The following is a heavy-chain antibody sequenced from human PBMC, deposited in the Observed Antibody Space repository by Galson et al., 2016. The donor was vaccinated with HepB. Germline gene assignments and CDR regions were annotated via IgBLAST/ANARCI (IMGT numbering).Heavy chain of an antibody. CDR2: IFHSGTT. CDR1: GGSISSSNW. Sequence: SETLSLTCVVSGGSISSSNWCSWVRQPPGKGLEWIGEIFHSGTTNYNPSLKSRVTISMDKSKNQFSLNLTSVTAAVTAVYYCARPPMGARYYFDSWGQGTLVTVSS. CDR3: ARPPMGARYYFDS. V-gene: IGHV4-4*02. J-gene: IGHJ4*02. D-gene: IGHD1-26*01.